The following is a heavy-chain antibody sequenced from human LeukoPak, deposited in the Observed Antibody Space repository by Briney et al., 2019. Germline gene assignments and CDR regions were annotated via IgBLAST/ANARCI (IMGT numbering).Heavy chain of an antibody. CDR2: IHYSGST. CDR1: GGSISSGDYY. J-gene: IGHJ4*02. CDR3: AREGSSLSLAPNWYYFDY. V-gene: IGHV4-30-4*08. Sequence: SETLSLTCTVSGGSISSGDYYWSWIRQPPGKGLEWIGYIHYSGSTYYNPSLKSRVTISVDTSKNQFSLKLSSVTAADTAVYYCAREGSSLSLAPNWYYFDYWGQGTLVTVSS. D-gene: IGHD1-1*01.